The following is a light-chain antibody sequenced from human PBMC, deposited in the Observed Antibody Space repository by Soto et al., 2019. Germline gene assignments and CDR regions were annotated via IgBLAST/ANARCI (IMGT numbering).Light chain of an antibody. J-gene: IGKJ4*01. CDR2: GAS. CDR1: QSVNSN. CDR3: QQYNNWPLT. Sequence: EIVMTQSPATLSVSPGEGATLSCRASQSVNSNLAWYQQKPAQAPRLLIYGASTRATGIPARFSGSGSGTEFPLTISSLQSEDLAVYYCQQYNNWPLTFGGGTKVEIK. V-gene: IGKV3-15*01.